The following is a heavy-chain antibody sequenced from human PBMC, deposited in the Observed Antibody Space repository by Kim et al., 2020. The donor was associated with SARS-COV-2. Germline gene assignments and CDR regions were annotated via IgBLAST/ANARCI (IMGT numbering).Heavy chain of an antibody. Sequence: GGSLRLSCAASGFTFSSYAMSWVRQAPGKGLEWVSVINSGGSSTYYADSVKGRFTISRDNSKNTLYLQMNSLRAEDTAVYYCAKGPYGSGTNYSDYWGQGTLVTVSS. V-gene: IGHV3-23*03. CDR2: INSGGSST. CDR3: AKGPYGSGTNYSDY. D-gene: IGHD3-10*01. CDR1: GFTFSSYA. J-gene: IGHJ4*02.